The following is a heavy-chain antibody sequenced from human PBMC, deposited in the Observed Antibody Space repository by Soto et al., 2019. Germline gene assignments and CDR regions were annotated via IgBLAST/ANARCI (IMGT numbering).Heavy chain of an antibody. J-gene: IGHJ1*01. CDR2: IYYSGST. CDR1: GGSISSGGYY. CDR3: ARGDCSGGSCHAEYFQH. D-gene: IGHD2-15*01. Sequence: SETLSLTCTVSGGSISSGGYYWSWIRQHPGKGLEWIGYIYYSGSTYYNPSLKSRVTISVDTSKNQFSLKLSSVTAADTAVYYCARGDCSGGSCHAEYFQHWGQGTLVTVSS. V-gene: IGHV4-31*03.